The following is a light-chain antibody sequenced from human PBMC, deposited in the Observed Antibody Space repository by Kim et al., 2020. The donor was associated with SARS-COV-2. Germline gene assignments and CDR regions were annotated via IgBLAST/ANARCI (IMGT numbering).Light chain of an antibody. CDR3: NSRDNRGRHHVV. Sequence: SSELTQDPAVSVDLGQTVTITCQGDSLRNYYATWYQQKPGQAPVLVVFGKNTRPSGIPDRFSGSTSGNTASLTITAAQAEDEADYYCNSRDNRGRHHVVFGGGTKLSFL. V-gene: IGLV3-19*01. CDR2: GKN. CDR1: SLRNYY. J-gene: IGLJ2*01.